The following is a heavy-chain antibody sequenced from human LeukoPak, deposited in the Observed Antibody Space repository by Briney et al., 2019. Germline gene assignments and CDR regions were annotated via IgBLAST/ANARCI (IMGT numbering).Heavy chain of an antibody. CDR2: IYSGGST. J-gene: IGHJ6*02. V-gene: IGHV3-66*01. CDR1: GFIVSSNY. CDR3: ARDGRLRLYYGMDV. D-gene: IGHD4-17*01. Sequence: GGSLRLSCAASGFIVSSNYMNWVRQAPGKGLEWVSVIYSGGSTYYADSVKGRFTISRGNSKNTLYLQMNSLRAEDTAVYYCARDGRLRLYYGMDVWGQGTTVTVSS.